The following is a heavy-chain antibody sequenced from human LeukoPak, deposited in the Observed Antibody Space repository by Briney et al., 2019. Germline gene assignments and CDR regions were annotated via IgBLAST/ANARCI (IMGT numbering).Heavy chain of an antibody. V-gene: IGHV3-23*01. D-gene: IGHD3-3*01. CDR1: GFTFSSYA. CDR3: AKDGTESYYDFWSGLTGYYFDY. Sequence: PGGSLRLSCAASGFTFSSYAMIWVRQAPGKGLEWVSAISGSGGSTYYADPVKGRFTISRDNSKNTLYLQMNSLRAEDTAVYYCAKDGTESYYDFWSGLTGYYFDYWGQGTLVTVSS. CDR2: ISGSGGST. J-gene: IGHJ4*02.